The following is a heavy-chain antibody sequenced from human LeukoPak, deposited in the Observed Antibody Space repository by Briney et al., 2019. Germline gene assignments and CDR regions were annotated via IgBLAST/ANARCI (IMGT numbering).Heavy chain of an antibody. V-gene: IGHV3-30*14. CDR1: GFTFSSYA. J-gene: IGHJ4*02. Sequence: PGRSLRLSCAASGFTFSSYAMHWVRQAPGKGLEWVAVISYDGSNKYYADSVKGRFTISRDNSKNTLYLQMNSLRAEDTAVYYCARDGYSSGWDSDWGQGTLVTVSS. D-gene: IGHD6-19*01. CDR3: ARDGYSSGWDSD. CDR2: ISYDGSNK.